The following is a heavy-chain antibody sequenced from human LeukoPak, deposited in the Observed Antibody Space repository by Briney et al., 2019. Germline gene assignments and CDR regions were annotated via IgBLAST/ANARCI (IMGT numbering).Heavy chain of an antibody. CDR3: ARDSPTGDGLDV. V-gene: IGHV3-30*04. CDR1: GGTFSDYA. J-gene: IGHJ4*02. Sequence: PGRSLRLSCAVSGGTFSDYAMHWVRQAPGKGLEWVALISYNGKIQHYIDSVKGRFSVSRDNSKNTFYLQMNSLRVEDTAVYYCARDSPTGDGLDVWGQGTLVTVSS. CDR2: ISYNGKIQ. D-gene: IGHD3/OR15-3a*01.